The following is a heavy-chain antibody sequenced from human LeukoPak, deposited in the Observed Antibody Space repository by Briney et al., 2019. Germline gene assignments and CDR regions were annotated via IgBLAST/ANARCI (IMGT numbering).Heavy chain of an antibody. CDR2: ISAYNGNT. Sequence: ASVQVSCQASGYTLTSYGISWVRQAPGQGLEWMGWISAYNGNTNYAQKLQGRVTMTTDTSTSTAYMELRSLRSDDTAVYYCARDMGRRTYYYDSSGYSTIAYWGQGTLVTVSS. J-gene: IGHJ4*02. V-gene: IGHV1-18*01. CDR3: ARDMGRRTYYYDSSGYSTIAY. D-gene: IGHD3-22*01. CDR1: GYTLTSYG.